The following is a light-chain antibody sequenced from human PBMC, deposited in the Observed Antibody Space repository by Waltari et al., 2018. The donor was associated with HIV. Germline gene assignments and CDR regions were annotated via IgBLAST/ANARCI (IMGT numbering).Light chain of an antibody. V-gene: IGLV1-51*01. Sequence: SVLTQPPSVSAAPGQKVTISCSGSSSNIGNTYVSWFQQLPGAAPRFLIYDNHQLPSGVPDRFSGSRSGTSATLGVSGLQPGDEADYYCGTWDTSLDAGVFGGGTKLTVL. CDR3: GTWDTSLDAGV. CDR2: DNH. CDR1: SSNIGNTY. J-gene: IGLJ3*02.